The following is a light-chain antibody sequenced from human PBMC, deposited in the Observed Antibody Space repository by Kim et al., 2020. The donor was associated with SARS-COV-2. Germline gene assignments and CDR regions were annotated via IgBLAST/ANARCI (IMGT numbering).Light chain of an antibody. Sequence: QSALTQPASVSGSPGQPITISCSGTSSDVGDYNHVSWYQQHPGKAPKLMIYDVSKRPSGVSNRFSGSKSGNTASLTISGLQAEDEADYYCSLYTNTPVFGGGTQLTVL. CDR2: DVS. V-gene: IGLV2-14*03. J-gene: IGLJ2*01. CDR1: SSDVGDYNH. CDR3: SLYTNTPV.